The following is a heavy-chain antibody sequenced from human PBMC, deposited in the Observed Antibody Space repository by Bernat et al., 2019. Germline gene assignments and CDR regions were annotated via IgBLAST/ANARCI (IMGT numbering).Heavy chain of an antibody. Sequence: QVQLQESGPGLVKPSETLSLTCTVSGGSISSGGYYWSWIRQHPGKGLEWIGYIYYSGSTYYNPSLKSRVTISVDTSKNQFSLKLSSVTAADTAVYYCAREMKPTVVTLSVEIDYWGQGTLVTVSS. D-gene: IGHD4-23*01. CDR1: GGSISSGGYY. J-gene: IGHJ4*02. V-gene: IGHV4-31*03. CDR2: IYYSGST. CDR3: AREMKPTVVTLSVEIDY.